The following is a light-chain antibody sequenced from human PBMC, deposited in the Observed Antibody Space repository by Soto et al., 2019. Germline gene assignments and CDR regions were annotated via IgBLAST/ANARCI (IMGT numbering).Light chain of an antibody. CDR2: GAP. V-gene: IGKV3-15*01. CDR1: QSVFSN. J-gene: IGKJ1*01. Sequence: EIVMTQSPATLSVSPGERATLSCRASQSVFSNLAWYQQEPGQAPRLLISGAPTRASGVPARFSGSGSGTEFTLTISSLQSEDFAVYYCQQYNSWPQTFGQGTKVEIK. CDR3: QQYNSWPQT.